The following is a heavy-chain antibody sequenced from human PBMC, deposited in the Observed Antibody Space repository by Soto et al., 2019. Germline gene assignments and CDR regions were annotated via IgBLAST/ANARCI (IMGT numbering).Heavy chain of an antibody. J-gene: IGHJ6*02. Sequence: SETLSLTCAVSSDSINSNYWWSWVRQSPGKGLEWIGEIYRSGSTNYNLSLKSRVTISIDKSKNQFSLKLSSVTAADTAVYYCARGLGNYYYYGMDVWGQGTTVTVSS. CDR3: ARGLGNYYYYGMDV. CDR1: SDSINSNYW. CDR2: IYRSGST. V-gene: IGHV4-4*02. D-gene: IGHD1-26*01.